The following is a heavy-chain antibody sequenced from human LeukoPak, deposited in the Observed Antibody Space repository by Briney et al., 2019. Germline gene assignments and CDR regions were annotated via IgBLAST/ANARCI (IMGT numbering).Heavy chain of an antibody. D-gene: IGHD4/OR15-4a*01. CDR1: GFTFSSYG. V-gene: IGHV3-30*18. CDR2: ISYDGSNK. CDR3: AKDQDDGPDYYYYYGMDV. J-gene: IGHJ6*02. Sequence: GGSLRLSCAASGFTFSSYGMHWVRQAPGKGLEWVAVISYDGSNKYYADSVKGRFTISRDNSKNTLYLQMSSLRAEDTAVYYCAKDQDDGPDYYYYYGMDVWGQGTTVTVSS.